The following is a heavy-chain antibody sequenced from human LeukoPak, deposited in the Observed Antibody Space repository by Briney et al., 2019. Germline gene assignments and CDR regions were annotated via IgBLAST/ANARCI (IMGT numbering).Heavy chain of an antibody. CDR1: GYTFTSYG. Sequence: ASVKVSCKASGYTFTSYGISWVRQAPGQGLEWMGWISAYNGNTNYAQKLQGRVTMTTDTSTSTAYMELRSLRSDDTAVYYCARDALPYQLLWFLDYWGQGTLVTVSS. D-gene: IGHD2-2*01. V-gene: IGHV1-18*01. CDR3: ARDALPYQLLWFLDY. CDR2: ISAYNGNT. J-gene: IGHJ4*02.